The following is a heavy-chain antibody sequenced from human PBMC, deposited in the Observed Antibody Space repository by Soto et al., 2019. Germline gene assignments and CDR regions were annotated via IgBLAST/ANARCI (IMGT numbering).Heavy chain of an antibody. Sequence: QVQLVESGGGVVQPGRSLRLSCAASGFTFSSYGMHWVRQAPGKGLEWVAVISYDGSNKYYADSVKGRFTISRDNSKNTLYLQMNSLRAEDTAVYYCAKDSYSSSSYLDYWGQGTLVTVSS. CDR1: GFTFSSYG. D-gene: IGHD6-6*01. CDR3: AKDSYSSSSYLDY. V-gene: IGHV3-30*18. CDR2: ISYDGSNK. J-gene: IGHJ4*02.